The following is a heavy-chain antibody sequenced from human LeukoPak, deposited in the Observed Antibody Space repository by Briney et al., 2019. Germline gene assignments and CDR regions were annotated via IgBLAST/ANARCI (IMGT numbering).Heavy chain of an antibody. J-gene: IGHJ4*02. Sequence: KPSETLSLTCTVSGGSISSSSYYWGWIRQPPGKGLEWIGSIYYSGSTYYNPSLKSRVTISVDTSKNQFSLKLSSVTAADTAVYYCARRPREQLVRFDYWGQGTLVTVSS. CDR1: GGSISSSSYY. CDR2: IYYSGST. CDR3: ARRPREQLVRFDY. V-gene: IGHV4-39*01. D-gene: IGHD6-6*01.